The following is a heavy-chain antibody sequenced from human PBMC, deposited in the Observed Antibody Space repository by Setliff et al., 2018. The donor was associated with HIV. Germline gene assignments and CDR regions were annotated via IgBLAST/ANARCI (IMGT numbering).Heavy chain of an antibody. D-gene: IGHD1-1*01. V-gene: IGHV2-5*01. CDR1: GGSITGYYWS. J-gene: IGHJ4*02. Sequence: TLSLTCTVSGGSITGYYWSWIRQPPGKALEWLALIYWNDDKRYSPSLKSRLTITKDTSKNQVVLTMTNMDPVDTATYYCAHRRSGNLFDYWGQGTLVTVSS. CDR2: IYWNDDK. CDR3: AHRRSGNLFDY.